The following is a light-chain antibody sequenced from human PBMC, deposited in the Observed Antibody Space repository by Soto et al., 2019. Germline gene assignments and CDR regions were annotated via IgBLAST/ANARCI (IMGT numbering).Light chain of an antibody. Sequence: EIVMTQSPATLSVSPGERTTLSCRVSQSVSRILAWYQQKPGQAPRLLIHGATTRATGIPARFSGSGSGTEFTLTISSLQSEDFAVYYCQQYNNWPPWTFGQGTKVDVK. V-gene: IGKV3-15*01. CDR3: QQYNNWPPWT. CDR1: QSVSRI. CDR2: GAT. J-gene: IGKJ1*01.